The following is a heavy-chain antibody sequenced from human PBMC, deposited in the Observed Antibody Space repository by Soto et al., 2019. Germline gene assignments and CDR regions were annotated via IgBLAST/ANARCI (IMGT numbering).Heavy chain of an antibody. Sequence: GGSLRLSCATSGFTFTNAWINWVRQAPGKGLEWVGRSKGKSDGETTQYAAPVKGRFTISRDDSENTLFLQMNSLKTEDTALYYCTTFFGLDTLTDLWGQGTLVTVSS. CDR2: SKGKSDGETT. D-gene: IGHD3-3*01. CDR1: GFTFTNAW. V-gene: IGHV3-15*01. J-gene: IGHJ5*02. CDR3: TTFFGLDTLTDL.